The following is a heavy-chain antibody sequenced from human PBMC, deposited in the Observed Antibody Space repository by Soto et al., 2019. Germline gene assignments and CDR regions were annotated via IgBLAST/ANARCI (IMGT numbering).Heavy chain of an antibody. Sequence: SETLSLTCTVSGGSISSYYWSWIRQPPGKGLEWIGYIYYSGSTNYNPSLKSRVTISVDTSKNQFSLKLSSVTAADTAVYYCARETTYSSGWHPTYYFDYWGQGTLVTVSS. CDR1: GGSISSYY. J-gene: IGHJ4*02. CDR2: IYYSGST. D-gene: IGHD6-19*01. CDR3: ARETTYSSGWHPTYYFDY. V-gene: IGHV4-59*01.